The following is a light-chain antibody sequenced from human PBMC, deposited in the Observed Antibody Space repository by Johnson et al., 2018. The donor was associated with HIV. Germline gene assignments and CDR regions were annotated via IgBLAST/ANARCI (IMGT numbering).Light chain of an antibody. J-gene: IGLJ1*01. CDR2: ENN. V-gene: IGLV1-51*01. CDR3: GTWDSSLSADV. CDR1: SSNIGSNY. Sequence: QSLLTQPPSVSAAPGQKVTISCSGSSSNIGSNYVSWYQQLPGTAPKLLIYENNKRPSGIPDRFSGSKSGTSATLGITGLQTGDEADYYCGTWDSSLSADVFGTGTKVTVL.